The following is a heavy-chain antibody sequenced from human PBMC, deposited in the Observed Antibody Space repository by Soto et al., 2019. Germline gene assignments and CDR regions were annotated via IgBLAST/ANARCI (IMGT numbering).Heavy chain of an antibody. J-gene: IGHJ4*02. Sequence: ASVKVSFKASGYTFTTYALHWVRQAPGQRLEWMGWINAGNGNTKSSQKFQGRVTITRDTSASTAYMELSGLRSGDTAVYYCASPAYSSSWFKLDCWGQGTLVTFSS. CDR3: ASPAYSSSWFKLDC. CDR1: GYTFTTYA. D-gene: IGHD6-13*01. V-gene: IGHV1-3*01. CDR2: INAGNGNT.